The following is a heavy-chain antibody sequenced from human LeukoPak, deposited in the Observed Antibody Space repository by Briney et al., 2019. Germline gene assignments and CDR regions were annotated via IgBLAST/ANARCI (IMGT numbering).Heavy chain of an antibody. J-gene: IGHJ6*02. V-gene: IGHV1-2*02. CDR2: INPNSGDT. CDR1: GYSFTY. CDR3: ARGDAAAAYYYYYGMDV. D-gene: IGHD6-13*01. Sequence: ASVKVSCKTSGYSFTYMHWVRQAPGQGLEWMGWINPNSGDTDYAQKFQGRVTMTRDTSISTAYMELSRLRSDDTAVYYCARGDAAAAYYYYYGMDVWGQGTTVTVSS.